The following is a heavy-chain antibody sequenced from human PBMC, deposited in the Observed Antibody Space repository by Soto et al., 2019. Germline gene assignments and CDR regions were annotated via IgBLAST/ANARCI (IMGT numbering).Heavy chain of an antibody. V-gene: IGHV1-8*01. CDR1: GYSFTSLD. Sequence: QMQLVQSGAEVREPGASVKVSCKASGYSFTSLDINWVRQTTGQGLEWMGWMQPSSGRTGYAQKFQGRVTMTRDTSINTAYMKLSSLTSDDTAFYYCARGVTAGVDYWGQGTLVTVSS. CDR2: MQPSSGRT. J-gene: IGHJ4*02. CDR3: ARGVTAGVDY. D-gene: IGHD1-26*01.